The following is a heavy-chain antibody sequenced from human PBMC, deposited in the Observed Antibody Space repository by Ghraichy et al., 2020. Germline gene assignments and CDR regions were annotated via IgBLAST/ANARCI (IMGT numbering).Heavy chain of an antibody. V-gene: IGHV3-7*01. CDR1: GFTFSSYW. CDR2: IKQDGSEK. CDR3: ARRYCSSTSCYTRYFDY. D-gene: IGHD2-2*01. J-gene: IGHJ4*02. Sequence: GGSLRLSCAASGFTFSSYWMSWVRQAPGKGLEWVANIKQDGSEKYYVDSVKGRFTISRDNAKNSLYLQMNSLRAEDTAVYYCARRYCSSTSCYTRYFDYWGQGTLVTVSS.